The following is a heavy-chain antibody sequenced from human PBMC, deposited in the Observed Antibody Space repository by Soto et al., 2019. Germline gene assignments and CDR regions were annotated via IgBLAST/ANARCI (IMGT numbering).Heavy chain of an antibody. CDR3: ASGGAGGIVATMDY. J-gene: IGHJ4*02. CDR2: ISSSSSYI. Sequence: GGSLRLSCAASGFTFSSYSMNWVRQAPGKGLEWVSSISSSSSYIYYADSVKGRFTISRDNAKNSLYLQMNSLRAEDTAVYYCASGGAGGIVATMDYWGQGTLVTVSS. D-gene: IGHD5-12*01. CDR1: GFTFSSYS. V-gene: IGHV3-21*01.